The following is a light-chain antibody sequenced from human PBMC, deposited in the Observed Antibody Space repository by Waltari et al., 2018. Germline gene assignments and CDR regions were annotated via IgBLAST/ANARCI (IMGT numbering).Light chain of an antibody. CDR2: EDS. CDR3: GTWDSSLSGAV. J-gene: IGLJ7*01. Sequence: SVLTQPPSVSAATGQRVPISCSGGSSIIGNIYVSLYRQFPGTAPKLLIYEDSERPSGIPGRFSGSKSGTSATLDSTGLQAGDEADYYCGTWDSSLSGAVFGGGTHLTVL. CDR1: SSIIGNIY. V-gene: IGLV1-51*02.